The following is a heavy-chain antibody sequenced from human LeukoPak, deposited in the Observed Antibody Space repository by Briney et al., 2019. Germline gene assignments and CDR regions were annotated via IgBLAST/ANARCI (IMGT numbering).Heavy chain of an antibody. Sequence: GGSLRLSCAASGFTFSSHSMNWVRQAPGKGLEWVSYISSSSSTIYYADSVKGRFTISRDNAKNSLYLQMNSLRAEDTAVYYCASLGSTAMAPPYFDYWGQGTLVTVSS. V-gene: IGHV3-48*01. CDR2: ISSSSSTI. CDR3: ASLGSTAMAPPYFDY. CDR1: GFTFSSHS. J-gene: IGHJ4*02. D-gene: IGHD5-18*01.